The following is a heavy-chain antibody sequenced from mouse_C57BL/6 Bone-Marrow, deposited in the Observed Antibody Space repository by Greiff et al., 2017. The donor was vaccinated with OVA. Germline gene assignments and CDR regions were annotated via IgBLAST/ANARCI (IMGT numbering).Heavy chain of an antibody. V-gene: IGHV1-50*01. D-gene: IGHD2-2*01. Sequence: QVQLQQPGAELVKPGASVKLSCKASGYTFTSYWMQWVKQRPGQGLEWIGEIDPSDSYTNYNQKFKGKATLTVDTSSSTAYMQLSSLTSEDSAVYYCARRITWLRLRGYAMDYWGQGTSVTVSS. CDR3: ARRITWLRLRGYAMDY. CDR2: IDPSDSYT. CDR1: GYTFTSYW. J-gene: IGHJ4*01.